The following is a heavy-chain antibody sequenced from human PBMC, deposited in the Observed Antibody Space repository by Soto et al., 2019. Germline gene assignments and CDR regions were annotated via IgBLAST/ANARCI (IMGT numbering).Heavy chain of an antibody. CDR1: GYTFTSYG. J-gene: IGHJ2*01. CDR2: ISAYNGNT. Sequence: QVPLVQSGAEVKKPGASVKVSCKASGYTFTSYGISWVRQAPGQGLEWMGWISAYNGNTNYAQKLQGRVTMTTDTSTSTAYMELRSLRSDDTAVYYCARDSGYCSSTSCYGPYWYFDLWGRGTLVTVSS. D-gene: IGHD2-2*03. CDR3: ARDSGYCSSTSCYGPYWYFDL. V-gene: IGHV1-18*01.